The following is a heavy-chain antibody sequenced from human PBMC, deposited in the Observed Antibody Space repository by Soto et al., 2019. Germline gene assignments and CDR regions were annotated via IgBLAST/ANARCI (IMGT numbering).Heavy chain of an antibody. J-gene: IGHJ4*02. CDR3: ARGISTVWYYFDY. Sequence: ASVKVSCKASGYTLTGYYMHWVRQAPGQGLEWMGWINANSGGTNYAQKFQGWVTMTRDTSIRTAYMELSRLRSDDTAVYYCARGISTVWYYFDYWGQGTLVPVSS. CDR1: GYTLTGYY. V-gene: IGHV1-2*04. CDR2: INANSGGT. D-gene: IGHD4-4*01.